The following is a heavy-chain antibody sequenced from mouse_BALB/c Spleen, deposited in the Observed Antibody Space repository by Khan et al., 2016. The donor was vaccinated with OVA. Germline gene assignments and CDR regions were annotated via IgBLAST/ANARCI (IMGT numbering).Heavy chain of an antibody. D-gene: IGHD2-14*01. J-gene: IGHJ4*01. Sequence: QMQLKQSGPGLVAPSQTLSNTCTVSGFSLSRYNIHWVRQPPGGGLEWLGMIWGGGGTDYNSTLKSRLSISKDNSKSQVFLKMNSLQTDDTAMYYCARAYYRYDGYYAMDYWGQGTSVTVSS. CDR2: IWGGGGT. CDR3: ARAYYRYDGYYAMDY. CDR1: GFSLSRYN. V-gene: IGHV2-6-4*01.